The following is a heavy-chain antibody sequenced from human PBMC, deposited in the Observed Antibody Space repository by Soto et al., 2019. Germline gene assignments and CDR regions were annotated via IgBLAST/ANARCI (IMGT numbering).Heavy chain of an antibody. CDR1: GGSISSGGYY. J-gene: IGHJ3*02. Sequence: SETLSLTCTVSGGSISSGGYYWSWIRQHPWKGLEWIGYIYYSGSTYYNPSLKSRVTISVDTSKNQFSLKLSSVTAADTAVYYCARDDSSGYYQSNAAFDIWGQGTMVTVSS. CDR3: ARDDSSGYYQSNAAFDI. V-gene: IGHV4-31*03. D-gene: IGHD3-22*01. CDR2: IYYSGST.